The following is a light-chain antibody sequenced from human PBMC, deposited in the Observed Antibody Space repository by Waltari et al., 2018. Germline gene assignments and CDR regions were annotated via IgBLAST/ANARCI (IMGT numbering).Light chain of an antibody. CDR3: QQRRNWPLT. V-gene: IGKV3-11*01. Sequence: EIVLTQSPATLSLSPGERATLSCRASPSVNMYLAWYQQRPGQTPRLLIYDTYNRATDIPARISGSGSETDFSITISSLEPDDFAVYYCQQRRNWPLTFGGGTKVEIK. CDR2: DTY. CDR1: PSVNMY. J-gene: IGKJ4*01.